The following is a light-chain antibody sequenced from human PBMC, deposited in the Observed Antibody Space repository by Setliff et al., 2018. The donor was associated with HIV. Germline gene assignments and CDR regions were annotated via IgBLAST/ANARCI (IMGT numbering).Light chain of an antibody. V-gene: IGKV3-20*01. CDR3: QQYGSSSRT. CDR1: QTVNYNY. Sequence: EMVLTQSPGALSLSPGERATLSCRAGQTVNYNYLGWHQQKPGQAPRLLIYEASKRVSGTPDRFTGSGSGTDFTLTISRLEPEDFAVYYCQQYGSSSRTFGQGTKVDIK. J-gene: IGKJ1*01. CDR2: EAS.